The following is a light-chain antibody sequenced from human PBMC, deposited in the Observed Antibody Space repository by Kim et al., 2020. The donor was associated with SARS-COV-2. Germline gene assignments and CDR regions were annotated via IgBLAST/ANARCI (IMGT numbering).Light chain of an antibody. J-gene: IGLJ3*02. CDR1: TSDVGSYNL. Sequence: QSALTQPASVSGSPGQSITISCTGTTSDVGSYNLVSWYQHHPGKAPKLMIYEVSKRPSGVSNRFSGSKSGNTASLTISGLQAEDEADYYCCSSPWVFGGGTQLTVL. CDR2: EVS. CDR3: CSSPWV. V-gene: IGLV2-23*02.